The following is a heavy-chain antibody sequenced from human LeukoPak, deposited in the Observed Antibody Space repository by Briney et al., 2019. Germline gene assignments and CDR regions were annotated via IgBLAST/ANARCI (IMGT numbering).Heavy chain of an antibody. D-gene: IGHD6-19*01. V-gene: IGHV1-2*02. CDR2: INPNSGGT. Sequence: ASVKVSCKASGYIFTGYYMHWVRQAPGQGLEWMGWINPNSGGTNYAQKFQGRVTMTRDTSISTAYMELSRLRSDDTAVYYCARVSEWLGHAEIFDYWGQGTLVTVSS. CDR3: ARVSEWLGHAEIFDY. J-gene: IGHJ4*02. CDR1: GYIFTGYY.